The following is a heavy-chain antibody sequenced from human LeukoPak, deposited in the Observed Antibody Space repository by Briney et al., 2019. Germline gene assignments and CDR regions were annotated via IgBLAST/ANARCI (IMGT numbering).Heavy chain of an antibody. Sequence: QAGGSLRLSCAASGFTFSSYAMSWVRQAPGKGLEWVAMIWYDASAQHYADSVKGRFTISRDTSKNTLYLQMNSLRAEDTAVYFCARDSLYDDNGYYHYFDYWGQGTLVTVSS. CDR2: IWYDASAQ. J-gene: IGHJ4*02. D-gene: IGHD3-22*01. CDR3: ARDSLYDDNGYYHYFDY. V-gene: IGHV3-33*08. CDR1: GFTFSSYA.